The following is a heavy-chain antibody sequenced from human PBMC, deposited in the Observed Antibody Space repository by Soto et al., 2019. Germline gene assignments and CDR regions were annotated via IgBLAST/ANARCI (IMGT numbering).Heavy chain of an antibody. Sequence: SETLSLTCTVSDDSFRGAEYYWSWIRQPLGKGPEWIGYTYYNGDTKYNPALRSRVTMSEDTSKNQFSLRLSSVTAAHPAVYFCARGPAYIDGWRTFDPWGRGILVTVSS. CDR3: ARGPAYIDGWRTFDP. CDR2: TYYNGDT. CDR1: DDSFRGAEYY. D-gene: IGHD6-19*01. V-gene: IGHV4-61*08. J-gene: IGHJ5*02.